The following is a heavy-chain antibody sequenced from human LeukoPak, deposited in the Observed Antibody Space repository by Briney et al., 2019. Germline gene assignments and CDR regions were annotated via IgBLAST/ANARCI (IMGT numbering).Heavy chain of an antibody. CDR2: INHSGST. Sequence: SKTLSLTCAVYGGSFSGYYWSWIRQPPGKGLEWIGEINHSGSTNYNPSLKSRVTISVDTSKNQFSLKLSSVTAADTAVYYCARDRYCSSTGCQGYFDYWGQGTLVTVSS. D-gene: IGHD2-2*01. CDR3: ARDRYCSSTGCQGYFDY. J-gene: IGHJ4*02. V-gene: IGHV4-34*01. CDR1: GGSFSGYY.